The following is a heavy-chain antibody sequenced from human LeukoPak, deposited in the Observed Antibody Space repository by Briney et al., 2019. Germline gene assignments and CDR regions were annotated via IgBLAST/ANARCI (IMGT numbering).Heavy chain of an antibody. CDR2: INTESTST. Sequence: GGSLRLSCAASGFTFSSSWIHWVRQAPGKGLVWVSRINTESTSTSYANSVKGRFTISRDNAKNTLYLQMNSLRPEDTAVYYCARDYDRYYMDVWGKGTTVTVSS. D-gene: IGHD3-3*01. J-gene: IGHJ6*03. V-gene: IGHV3-74*01. CDR1: GFTFSSSW. CDR3: ARDYDRYYMDV.